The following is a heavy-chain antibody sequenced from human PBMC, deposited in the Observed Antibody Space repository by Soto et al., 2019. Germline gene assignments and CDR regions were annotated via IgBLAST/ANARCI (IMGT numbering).Heavy chain of an antibody. CDR1: GYTFAHYY. J-gene: IGHJ4*02. Sequence: QVQLVQSGAEVKGPGTSVTLSCQTSGYTFAHYYIHWVRQAPGQGLEYMGIIDPRTGTSGTSTSPQSVQGRLSITSDASTSTVYMELSNLRSDDTATYYCARLSRIPFIVDWGQGTLVTVSS. CDR2: IDPRTGTSGTS. CDR3: ARLSRIPFIVD. D-gene: IGHD3-16*02. V-gene: IGHV1-46*04.